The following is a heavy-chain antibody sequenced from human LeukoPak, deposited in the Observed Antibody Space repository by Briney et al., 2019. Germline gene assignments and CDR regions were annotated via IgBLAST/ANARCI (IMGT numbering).Heavy chain of an antibody. J-gene: IGHJ5*02. D-gene: IGHD2-2*01. CDR2: INHSGST. Sequence: NASETLSLTCAVYGGSFSGYYWSWIRQAPGKGLEWIGEINHSGSTNYNPSLKSRATISVDTSKNQFSRKLTSVTAADTAMYYCARGKYQPRFDPWGQGTLVTVSS. V-gene: IGHV4-34*01. CDR1: GGSFSGYY. CDR3: ARGKYQPRFDP.